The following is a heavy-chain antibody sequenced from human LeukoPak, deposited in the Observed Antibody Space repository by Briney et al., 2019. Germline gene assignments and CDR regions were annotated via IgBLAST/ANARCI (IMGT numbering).Heavy chain of an antibody. CDR3: VKGLVQTTMSYSVDY. J-gene: IGHJ4*02. D-gene: IGHD1-1*01. CDR2: ISSDGSKN. CDR1: GFSFSGHW. Sequence: GGSLRLSCTASGFSFSGHWMHWVRQTPGKGLEWVALISSDGSKNIYADPAKGRFTVSRDNSKNTLYLQMNSLRAEDTAVYYCVKGLVQTTMSYSVDYWGQGALVTVSS. V-gene: IGHV3-30*18.